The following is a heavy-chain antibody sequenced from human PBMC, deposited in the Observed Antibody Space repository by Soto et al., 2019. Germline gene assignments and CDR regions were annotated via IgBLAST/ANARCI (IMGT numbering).Heavy chain of an antibody. V-gene: IGHV3-30*03. CDR1: RFTFSSYG. CDR2: ILHDGKKK. D-gene: IGHD6-13*01. J-gene: IGHJ6*02. Sequence: PGGSLRLSGAASRFTFSSYGMNGVRQAPGKGPKWVAVILHDGKKKYNADTVKGRFTISRDNSTNTLYLQMNSLRAEDTAVYYCATSHRVNYYYGMDVWGQGTTVTVSS. CDR3: ATSHRVNYYYGMDV.